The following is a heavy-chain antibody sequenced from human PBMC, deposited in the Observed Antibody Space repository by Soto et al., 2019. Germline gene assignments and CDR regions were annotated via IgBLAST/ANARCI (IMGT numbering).Heavy chain of an antibody. J-gene: IGHJ4*02. CDR2: ISASTLTT. V-gene: IGHV3-48*02. D-gene: IGHD2-2*01. CDR3: ARAPQLVAPAATGFDS. CDR1: GFPFSTYS. Sequence: PGWSLRLSCAASGFPFSTYSLSWVRQAPGTGLEWISYISASTLTTFYADSVKGRFTISRDTAQNSLYLQMNSLRDEDTAVYYCARAPQLVAPAATGFDSWGQGTLVTVSS.